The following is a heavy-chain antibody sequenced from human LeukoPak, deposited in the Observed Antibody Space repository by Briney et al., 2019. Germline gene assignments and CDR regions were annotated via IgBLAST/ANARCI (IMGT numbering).Heavy chain of an antibody. CDR2: INHSGST. CDR1: GGSFSGYY. CDR3: ARGDPFFDY. V-gene: IGHV4-34*01. J-gene: IGHJ4*02. Sequence: PSEILSLTCAVYGGSFSGYYWSWIRQPPGKGLEWIGEINHSGSTNYNPSLKSRVTISVDTSKNQFSLKLSSVTAADTAVYYCARGDPFFDYWGQGTLVTVSS.